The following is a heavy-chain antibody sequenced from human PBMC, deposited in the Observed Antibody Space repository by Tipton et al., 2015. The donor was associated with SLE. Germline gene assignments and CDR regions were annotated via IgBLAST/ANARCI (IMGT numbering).Heavy chain of an antibody. Sequence: SLRLSCAASGFTFSSYWMHWVRQAPGKGLVWVSRINSGGSTYYADSVKGRFTISRDNSKNTLYLQMNSLRAEDTAVYYCARVPISSPTPPVDYWGQGTLVTVSS. J-gene: IGHJ4*02. D-gene: IGHD3-3*02. CDR2: INSGGST. CDR1: GFTFSSYW. V-gene: IGHV3-66*01. CDR3: ARVPISSPTPPVDY.